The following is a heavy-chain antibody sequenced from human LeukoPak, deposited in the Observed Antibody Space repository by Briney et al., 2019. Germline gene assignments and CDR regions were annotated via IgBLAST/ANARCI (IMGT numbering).Heavy chain of an antibody. CDR2: ISYDGSNK. D-gene: IGHD6-13*01. CDR1: GFTFLNYG. J-gene: IGHJ4*02. CDR3: AKGGEVSTWYKRLKLYFDS. Sequence: GSLRLSCAASGFTFLNYGMHWVRQAPGKGLEWVAVISYDGSNKYYTDSVKGRFTISRDNSKNTLYLQLTSLRAEDTAVYYCAKGGEVSTWYKRLKLYFDSWSRGTLVTVSS. V-gene: IGHV3-30*18.